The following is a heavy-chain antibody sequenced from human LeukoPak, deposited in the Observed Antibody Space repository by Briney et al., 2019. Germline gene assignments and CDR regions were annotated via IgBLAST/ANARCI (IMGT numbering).Heavy chain of an antibody. CDR3: ARHRGGGPFDY. J-gene: IGHJ4*02. CDR2: IYYSGST. CDR1: GSSISSYY. V-gene: IGHV4-59*08. D-gene: IGHD2-15*01. Sequence: SETLSLTCTVSGSSISSYYWSWIRQPPGKGLEWIGYIYYSGSTNYNPSLKSRVTISVDTSKNQFSLKLSSVTAADTAVYYCARHRGGGPFDYWGQGTLVTVSS.